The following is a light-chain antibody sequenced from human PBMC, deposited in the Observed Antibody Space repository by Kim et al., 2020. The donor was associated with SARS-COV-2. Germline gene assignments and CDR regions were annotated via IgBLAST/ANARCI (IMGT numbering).Light chain of an antibody. CDR3: GTWDSSLSAGV. Sequence: GQKVTISCTGSSSNIRTNYVTWYQQLPGTAPKLLIYDINKRPAGIPDRFSGSKSGTSATLGITGLQTGDEADYYCGTWDSSLSAGVFGGGTQLTVL. V-gene: IGLV1-51*01. CDR2: DIN. J-gene: IGLJ3*02. CDR1: SSNIRTNY.